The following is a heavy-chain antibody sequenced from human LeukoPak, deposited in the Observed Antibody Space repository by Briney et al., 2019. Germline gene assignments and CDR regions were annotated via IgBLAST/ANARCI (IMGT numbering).Heavy chain of an antibody. CDR3: ARATGTWGHDGFDI. CDR1: GYTFTSYG. CDR2: ISPYNDNT. V-gene: IGHV1-18*01. D-gene: IGHD3-16*01. J-gene: IGHJ3*02. Sequence: ASVKVSCKASGYTFTSYGISWVRQAPGQGLEWMGWISPYNDNTNYAQNLQGRVTMTTDTSTSTAYMELRSLRSDDTAVYYCARATGTWGHDGFDIWGQGTMVTVSS.